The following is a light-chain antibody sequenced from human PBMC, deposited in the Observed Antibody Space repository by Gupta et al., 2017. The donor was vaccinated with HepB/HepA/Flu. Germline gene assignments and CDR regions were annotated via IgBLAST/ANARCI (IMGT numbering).Light chain of an antibody. CDR3: SAYAVSSTLVV. V-gene: IGLV2-14*01. J-gene: IGLJ2*01. CDR2: EVT. Sequence: QSALTQPASVSGSPGPSITISCTGTSTAVGGYNYVSWYQQHPGKAPKLMIYEVTNRPSGVSNRFSGSQSGNTASLTISGLQAEDEADYYGSAYAVSSTLVVFGGGTKLTVL. CDR1: STAVGGYNY.